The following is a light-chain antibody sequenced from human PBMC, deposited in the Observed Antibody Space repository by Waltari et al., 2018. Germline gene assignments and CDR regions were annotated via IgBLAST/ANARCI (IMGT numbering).Light chain of an antibody. CDR2: GAS. J-gene: IGKJ4*01. V-gene: IGKV3-20*01. CDR3: QQYDGSSVT. Sequence: EIALTQSPGTLSLSPGERATLSCRASQTISGSWLTWYQRNPGQAPRLLIYGASSRATCIPVRFSGSGSGTDFTLTISRLEPEDSAVYYCQQYDGSSVTFGGGTKVEVK. CDR1: QTISGSW.